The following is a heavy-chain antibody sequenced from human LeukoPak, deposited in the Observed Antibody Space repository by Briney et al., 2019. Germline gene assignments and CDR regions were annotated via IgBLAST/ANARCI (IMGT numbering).Heavy chain of an antibody. Sequence: SETLSLTCAVYGGAFSGYYWSWIRQPPGKGLEWIGEINHSGSTNYNPSLKSRVTLSVDTSKNQFSLQLSSVTAADTAVYYCASLTDSSNRFTFDFWGQGTLVTVSS. CDR3: ASLTDSSNRFTFDF. CDR2: INHSGST. CDR1: GGAFSGYY. V-gene: IGHV4-34*01. J-gene: IGHJ4*02. D-gene: IGHD6-13*01.